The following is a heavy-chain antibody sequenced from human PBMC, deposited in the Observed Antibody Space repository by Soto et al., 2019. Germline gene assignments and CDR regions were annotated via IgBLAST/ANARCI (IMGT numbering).Heavy chain of an antibody. D-gene: IGHD4-17*01. J-gene: IGHJ5*02. Sequence: QVQLVQSGAEVKKPGSSVKVSCKASGGTFSSYAISWVRQAPGQGLEWMGGIIPIFGTANYAQKFQGRVTITADESTGTASLALRSLRSEDTAVYYCAIGGDYFLSRSCFDPWGQGTLVTVSS. CDR3: AIGGDYFLSRSCFDP. CDR2: IIPIFGTA. V-gene: IGHV1-69*12. CDR1: GGTFSSYA.